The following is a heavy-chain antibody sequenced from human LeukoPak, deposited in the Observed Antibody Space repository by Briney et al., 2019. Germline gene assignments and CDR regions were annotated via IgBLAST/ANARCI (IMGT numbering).Heavy chain of an antibody. CDR3: ARISSSNWYNERGAFDV. V-gene: IGHV4-28*01. CDR2: IDSGGSS. Sequence: SETLSLTCAVSGYSISNNNWWGWIRQPPGKGLEWIGYIDSGGSSNYNPSLKSRVTVSVDTSKTQFSLKLRSVTAADTAVYYCARISSSNWYNERGAFDVWGQGTMVTVSS. J-gene: IGHJ3*01. CDR1: GYSISNNNW. D-gene: IGHD6-13*01.